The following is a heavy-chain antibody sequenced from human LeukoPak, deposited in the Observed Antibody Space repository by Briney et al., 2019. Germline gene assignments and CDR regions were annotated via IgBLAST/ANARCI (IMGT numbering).Heavy chain of an antibody. V-gene: IGHV3-11*03. CDR3: ARGNYYDGSGRFDY. CDR2: TSTSGYS. CDR1: GFTFSDSY. D-gene: IGHD3-22*01. J-gene: IGHJ4*02. Sequence: GGSLRLSCAASGFTFSDSYMSWIRQAPGKGLEWVSYTSTSGYSNYADSVEGRFTVSRDNAKNSLYLQMNSLRAEDTALYYCARGNYYDGSGRFDYWGQGTLVTVSS.